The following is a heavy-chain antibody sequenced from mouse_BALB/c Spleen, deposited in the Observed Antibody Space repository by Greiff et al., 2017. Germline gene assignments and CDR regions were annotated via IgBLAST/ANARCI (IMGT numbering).Heavy chain of an antibody. D-gene: IGHD1-1*01. V-gene: IGHV5-6-5*01. CDR1: GFTFSSYA. J-gene: IGHJ1*01. Sequence: EVKLQESGGGLVKPGGSLKLSCAASGFTFSSYAMSWVRQTPEKRLEWVASISSGGSTYYPDSVKGRFTISRDNARYILYLQMSSLRSEDTAMYYCARDYYGSSYPYWYFDVWGAGTTVTVSS. CDR3: ARDYYGSSYPYWYFDV. CDR2: ISSGGST.